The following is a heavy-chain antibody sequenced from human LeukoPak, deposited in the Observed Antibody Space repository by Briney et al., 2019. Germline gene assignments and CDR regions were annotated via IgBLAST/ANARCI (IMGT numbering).Heavy chain of an antibody. CDR3: ARDSGYYDSSGYGMDV. V-gene: IGHV3-13*04. Sequence: GGSLRLSCAASGFTFSSYDMHWVRQATGKGLEWVSAIGTAGDTYYPGSVKGRFTISRENAKNSLYLQMNSLRAGDTAVYYCARDSGYYDSSGYGMDVWGQGTTVTVSS. CDR1: GFTFSSYD. J-gene: IGHJ6*02. D-gene: IGHD3-22*01. CDR2: IGTAGDT.